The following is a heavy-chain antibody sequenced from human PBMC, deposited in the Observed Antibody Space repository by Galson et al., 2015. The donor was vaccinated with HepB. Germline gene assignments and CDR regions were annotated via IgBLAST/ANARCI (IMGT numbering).Heavy chain of an antibody. CDR2: ISSSSSTI. Sequence: SLRLSCAASGFTFSSYSMNWVRRAPGKGLEWVSYISSSSSTIYYADSVKGRFTISRDNAKNSLYLQMNSLRAEDTAVYYCARVFRVASGWKHFDYWGQGTLVTVSS. J-gene: IGHJ4*02. D-gene: IGHD6-19*01. CDR3: ARVFRVASGWKHFDY. CDR1: GFTFSSYS. V-gene: IGHV3-48*04.